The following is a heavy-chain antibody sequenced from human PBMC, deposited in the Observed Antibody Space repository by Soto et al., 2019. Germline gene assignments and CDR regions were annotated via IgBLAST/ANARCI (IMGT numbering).Heavy chain of an antibody. CDR1: GFNFRSYA. CDR3: AKGRGSSWTIDY. V-gene: IGHV3-23*01. Sequence: EVELSESGGGLVQPGGSLRLSCAASGFNFRSYAMSWVRRAPGKGLEWVSATSGSGGTSYFADSVRGRFTISRDNSKNTLYLQLSSLRVEDTAEYFCAKGRGSSWTIDYWGQGTLVTVSS. CDR2: TSGSGGTS. D-gene: IGHD6-13*01. J-gene: IGHJ4*02.